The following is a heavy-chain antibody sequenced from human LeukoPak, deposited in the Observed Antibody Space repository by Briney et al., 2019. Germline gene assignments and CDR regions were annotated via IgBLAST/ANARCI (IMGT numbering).Heavy chain of an antibody. Sequence: GGSLRLSCAASGFTVSTNYVSWVRQAPGKGLEWVSVIYSDGSTYYADSVKGRFTISRDNSKNTLYLQMNSLRAEDTAVYYCARVTFNYFGSGDAFDIWGQGTMVTVSS. J-gene: IGHJ3*02. D-gene: IGHD3-10*01. CDR3: ARVTFNYFGSGDAFDI. CDR1: GFTVSTNY. V-gene: IGHV3-66*01. CDR2: IYSDGST.